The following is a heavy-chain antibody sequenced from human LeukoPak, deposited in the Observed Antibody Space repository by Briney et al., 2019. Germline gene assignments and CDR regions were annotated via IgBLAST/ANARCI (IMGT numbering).Heavy chain of an antibody. CDR1: GFTFSSYA. V-gene: IGHV3-30-3*01. J-gene: IGHJ4*02. CDR3: AREEDYAFYY. CDR2: ISYDGSNK. Sequence: PGGSLRLSCAASGFTFSSYAMHWVRQAPGKGLEWVAVISYDGSNKYYADSVKGRFTISRDNSKNTLYLQMNSLRAEDTAVYYCAREEDYAFYYWGQGTLVTVSS. D-gene: IGHD4-17*01.